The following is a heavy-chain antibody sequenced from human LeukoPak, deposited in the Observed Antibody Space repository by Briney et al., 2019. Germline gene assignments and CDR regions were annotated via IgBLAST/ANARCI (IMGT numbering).Heavy chain of an antibody. CDR2: TYYTGTT. V-gene: IGHV4-59*08. CDR3: AGLRSRAFDI. J-gene: IGHJ3*02. CDR1: GGSTISHY. D-gene: IGHD6-6*01. Sequence: SETLSLTCTVSGGSTISHYWSWLRQPPRKGLEWIAYTYYTGTTNYNPSLKSRVTISIDTSKNQFSLRLNSVTAADTAVYYCAGLRSRAFDIWGPGTMVSVSS.